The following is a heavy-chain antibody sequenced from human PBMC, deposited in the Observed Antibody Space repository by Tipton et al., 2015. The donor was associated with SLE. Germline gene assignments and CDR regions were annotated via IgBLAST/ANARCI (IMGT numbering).Heavy chain of an antibody. CDR1: GFTFRIYW. CDR3: ARDDSSSLDY. V-gene: IGHV3-7*03. CDR2: INQDGSAQ. J-gene: IGHJ4*01. D-gene: IGHD6-6*01. Sequence: SLRLSCATSGFTFRIYWMTWVRQAPGKGLEWVASINQDGSAQHYVDSVKGRFTISRANARDSLYLLMNTLRADDTAVYYCARDDSSSLDYWGLGTLVTVS.